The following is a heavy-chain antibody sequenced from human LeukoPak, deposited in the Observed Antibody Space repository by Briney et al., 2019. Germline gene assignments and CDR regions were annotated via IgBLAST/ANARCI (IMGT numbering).Heavy chain of an antibody. CDR3: ATIGTGYYREDS. J-gene: IGHJ4*02. V-gene: IGHV3-30*14. D-gene: IGHD3/OR15-3a*01. Sequence: GGSLRLSCAASGFTFSSYAMHWVRQAPGKGPEWVAVISYDGSNKYYADSVKGRFTISRDNSKNTLYLQMKSLRAEDTALYYCATIGTGYYREDSWGQGTLVTVSS. CDR1: GFTFSSYA. CDR2: ISYDGSNK.